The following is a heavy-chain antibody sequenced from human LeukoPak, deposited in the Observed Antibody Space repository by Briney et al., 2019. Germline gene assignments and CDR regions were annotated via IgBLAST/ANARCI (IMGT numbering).Heavy chain of an antibody. J-gene: IGHJ6*02. CDR3: ARDRIMAEPGYYYYYGMDV. CDR2: MNPNSGNT. V-gene: IGHV1-8*01. CDR1: GYTFTSYD. D-gene: IGHD1-14*01. Sequence: EASVKVSCKASGYTFTSYDINWVRQATGQGLEWMGWMNPNSGNTGYAQKFQGRVTITRDTSASTAYMELSSLRSEDAAVYYCARDRIMAEPGYYYYYGMDVWGQGTTVTVSS.